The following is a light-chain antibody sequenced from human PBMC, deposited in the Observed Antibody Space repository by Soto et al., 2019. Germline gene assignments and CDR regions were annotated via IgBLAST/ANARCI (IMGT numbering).Light chain of an antibody. V-gene: IGKV3-20*01. J-gene: IGKJ1*01. CDR2: GAS. CDR3: QQYGSSPLT. CDR1: QSVSSSY. Sequence: EIVLTQSPGTLSVSPGERATLSCRASQSVSSSYLAWYRQKPGQAPRLLIYGASNRATGIPDRFSGSGSGTDFTLTISRLEPEDFAVYYCQQYGSSPLTFGQGTKVEIK.